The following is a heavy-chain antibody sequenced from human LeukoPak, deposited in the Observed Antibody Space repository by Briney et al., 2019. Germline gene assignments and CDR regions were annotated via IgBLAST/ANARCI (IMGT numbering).Heavy chain of an antibody. CDR2: IRSKAYGGTT. J-gene: IGHJ3*02. CDR3: TRRYNYDSSGYYYVRDAFDI. Sequence: PGGSLRLSCTASGFTFGDYVMSWVRQAPGKGLEWVGFIRSKAYGGTTKNAASVKGRFTISRDDSRNIAYLQMNSLKTEDTAVYYCTRRYNYDSSGYYYVRDAFDIWGQGTMVTVSS. D-gene: IGHD3-22*01. V-gene: IGHV3-49*04. CDR1: GFTFGDYV.